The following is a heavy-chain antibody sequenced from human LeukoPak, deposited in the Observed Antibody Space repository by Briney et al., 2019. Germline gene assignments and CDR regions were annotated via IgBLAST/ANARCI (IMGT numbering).Heavy chain of an antibody. J-gene: IGHJ4*02. D-gene: IGHD3-16*01. V-gene: IGHV3-48*04. CDR3: ARVIGSYGDSAY. Sequence: HPGGSLRLSCAASGFTFSSYSMNWVRQAPGKGLEWLSYISSTSSAIYYADSLKGRFTISRDNAKNSPYLQMDSLRAEDTAVYYCARVIGSYGDSAYWGQGTLVTVSS. CDR2: ISSTSSAI. CDR1: GFTFSSYS.